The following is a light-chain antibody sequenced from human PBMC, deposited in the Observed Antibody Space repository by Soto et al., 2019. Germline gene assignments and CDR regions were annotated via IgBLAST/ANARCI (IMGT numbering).Light chain of an antibody. CDR3: SSYTSSSTLA. CDR2: DVS. CDR1: SSDVGGYNY. J-gene: IGLJ1*01. Sequence: QSALTQPASVSGSPGQSITISCTGTSSDVGGYNYVSWYQQHPGKAPKLMIYDVSNRPSGVSNRFSGSKSGNTASLTISGLQAEDGADYYCSSYTSSSTLAFGTGTKVTVL. V-gene: IGLV2-14*01.